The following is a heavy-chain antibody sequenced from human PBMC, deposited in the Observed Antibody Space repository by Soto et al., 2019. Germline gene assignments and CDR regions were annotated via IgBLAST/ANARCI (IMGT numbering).Heavy chain of an antibody. CDR3: ARALSITGTTLGYYYGMDV. D-gene: IGHD1-7*01. J-gene: IGHJ6*02. CDR1: GFTFSSYW. CDR2: IKQDGSEE. V-gene: IGHV3-7*03. Sequence: PGGSLRLSCAASGFTFSSYWMSWVRQAPGKGLEWVANIKQDGSEEYYVDSVKGRFTISRDNAKNSLYLQMNSLRAEDTAVYYCARALSITGTTLGYYYGMDVWGQGTTVTVSS.